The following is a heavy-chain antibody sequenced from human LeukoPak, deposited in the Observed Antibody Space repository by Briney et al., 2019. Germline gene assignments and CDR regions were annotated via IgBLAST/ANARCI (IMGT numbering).Heavy chain of an antibody. D-gene: IGHD3-22*01. CDR1: GFTFSSYY. CDR3: ARISYDSSGYYDY. CDR2: IDSDGNIT. Sequence: GGSLRLSCAASGFTFSSYYIHWVRQAPGKGLVWVSRIDSDGNITTYAASVKGRFTISRDNAKNTLYLQMNSLRAEDTAVYYCARISYDSSGYYDYWGQGTLVTVSS. J-gene: IGHJ4*02. V-gene: IGHV3-74*01.